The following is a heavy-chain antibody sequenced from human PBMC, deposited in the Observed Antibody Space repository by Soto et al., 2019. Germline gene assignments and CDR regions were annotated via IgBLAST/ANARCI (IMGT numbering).Heavy chain of an antibody. V-gene: IGHV4-59*08. J-gene: IGHJ4*02. CDR2: IYYSGST. D-gene: IGHD1-26*01. CDR1: GGSISSYY. CDR3: ATGRDFDY. Sequence: PSETLSLTCTVSGGSISSYYWSWIRQPPGKGLEWIGYIYYSGSTNYNPSLKSRVTISVDTSKNQFSLKLSSVTAADTAVYYCATGRDFDYWGQGTLVTVS.